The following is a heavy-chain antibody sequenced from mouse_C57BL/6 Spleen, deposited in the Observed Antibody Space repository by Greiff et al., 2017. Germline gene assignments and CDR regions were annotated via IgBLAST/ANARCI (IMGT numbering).Heavy chain of an antibody. CDR1: GYTFTSYG. D-gene: IGHD4-1*01. CDR2: IYPRSGNT. J-gene: IGHJ1*03. V-gene: IGHV1-81*01. CDR3: ARAELTGPWYFDV. Sequence: VQLQQSGAELARPGASVKLSCKASGYTFTSYGISWVKQRTGQGLEWIGEIYPRSGNTYYNEKFKGKATLTADKSSSTAYMELRSLTSEDSAVYFCARAELTGPWYFDVWGTGTTVTVSS.